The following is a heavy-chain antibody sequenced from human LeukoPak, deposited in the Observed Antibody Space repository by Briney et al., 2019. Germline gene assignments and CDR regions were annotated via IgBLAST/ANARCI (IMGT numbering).Heavy chain of an antibody. D-gene: IGHD4-23*01. CDR1: GFTFSNYA. Sequence: GGSLRLSFAASGFTFSNYAINWVRQAPGKGLEWVSIYADSVKGRLTISRDNSRNTVYLQMTSLRAEDAAVYYCAKRSIGGGHSPFDFWGQGTLVTVSS. J-gene: IGHJ4*02. CDR3: AKRSIGGGHSPFDF. V-gene: IGHV3-23*01.